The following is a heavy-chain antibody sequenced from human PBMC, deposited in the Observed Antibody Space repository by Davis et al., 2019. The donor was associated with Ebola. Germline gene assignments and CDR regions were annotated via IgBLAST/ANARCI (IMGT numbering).Heavy chain of an antibody. CDR3: TSTHSSSVDY. J-gene: IGHJ4*02. D-gene: IGHD6-13*01. CDR2: IRSKAYGGTT. CDR1: GFTFGDCA. V-gene: IGHV3-49*03. Sequence: GESLKISCTASGFTFGDCAMSWFRQAPGKGLEWVGFIRSKAYGGTTEYAASVKGRFTISRDDSKSIAYLQMNSLKTEDTAVYYCTSTHSSSVDYWGQGTLVTVSS.